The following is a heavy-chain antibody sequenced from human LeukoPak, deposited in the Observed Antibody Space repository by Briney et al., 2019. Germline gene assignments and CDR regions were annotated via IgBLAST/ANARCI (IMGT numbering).Heavy chain of an antibody. CDR3: ARDRYIRSSIGAFDI. CDR2: INPNNGGR. CDR1: GYTFTDYY. D-gene: IGHD6-6*01. J-gene: IGHJ3*02. Sequence: GASVKVSCKASGYTFTDYYVHWVRQAPGQGLEWMGWINPNNGGRNYAPKFQGRVTMTRDTSINTAYMELNRLSSDDTAMYYCARDRYIRSSIGAFDIWGQRTMVTVSS. V-gene: IGHV1-2*02.